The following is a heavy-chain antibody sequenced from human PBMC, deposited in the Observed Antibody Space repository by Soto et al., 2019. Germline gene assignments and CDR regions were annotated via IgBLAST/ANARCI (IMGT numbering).Heavy chain of an antibody. CDR2: IDYSGTT. V-gene: IGHV4-31*03. D-gene: IGHD2-15*01. J-gene: IGHJ5*02. CDR1: GGSISSGGYY. Sequence: PSETLSLTCTVSGGSISSGGYYWSWIRQHPGRGLEWIGHIDYSGTTYYNPSLKSRVTISVDTSKNLFSLNLSSVTAADTAVYFCARGQVGGTIHWFDPWGQGTLVTVSS. CDR3: ARGQVGGTIHWFDP.